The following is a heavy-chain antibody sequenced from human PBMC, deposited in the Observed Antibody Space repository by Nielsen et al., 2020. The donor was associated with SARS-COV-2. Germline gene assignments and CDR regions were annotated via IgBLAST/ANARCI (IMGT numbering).Heavy chain of an antibody. D-gene: IGHD6-19*01. J-gene: IGHJ4*02. Sequence: GESLKISCAASGFTFSDYYMSWIRQAPGKGLEWVSYISSSGSTIYYADSVKGRFTISRDNSKNSLFLHMNSLRTEDTALYYCAKAVSSSGWYYFDYWGQGTLVTVSS. CDR3: AKAVSSSGWYYFDY. V-gene: IGHV3-11*01. CDR1: GFTFSDYY. CDR2: ISSSGSTI.